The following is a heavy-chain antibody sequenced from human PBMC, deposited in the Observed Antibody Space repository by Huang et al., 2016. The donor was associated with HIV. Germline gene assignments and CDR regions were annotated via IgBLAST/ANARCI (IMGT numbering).Heavy chain of an antibody. J-gene: IGHJ5*01. CDR3: ARRVNTIRPASNWLDS. Sequence: EVHLVESGGGLVQRGGSLRLSCTASGFSFSNYAMNWVRQAPGKGREWVSYSSGSGGTTNYATSVKGRFTISRDNVKKSLYLQRKSLRAEDTAVYYCARRVNTIRPASNWLDSWGQGTLVTVSS. V-gene: IGHV3-48*03. CDR1: GFSFSNYA. D-gene: IGHD3-3*01. CDR2: SSGSGGTT.